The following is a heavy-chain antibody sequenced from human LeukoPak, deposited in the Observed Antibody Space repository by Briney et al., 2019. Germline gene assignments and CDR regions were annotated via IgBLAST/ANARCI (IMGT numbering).Heavy chain of an antibody. CDR3: ARDSPPVLAVWGSYRPWAFDI. Sequence: GGSLRLSCTVSGFTVSSNSMSWVRQAPGKGLEWVSFIYTTGSTHNSDSVKGRFTISRDSSKNTLSLQMNSLRADDTAVYYCARDSPPVLAVWGSYRPWAFDIWGQGRMVTVSS. V-gene: IGHV3-53*01. J-gene: IGHJ3*02. CDR1: GFTVSSNS. CDR2: IYTTGST. D-gene: IGHD3-16*02.